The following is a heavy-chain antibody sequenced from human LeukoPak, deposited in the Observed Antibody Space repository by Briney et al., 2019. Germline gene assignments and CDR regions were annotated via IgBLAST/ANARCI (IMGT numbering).Heavy chain of an antibody. J-gene: IGHJ5*02. CDR1: GGSLSGYY. D-gene: IGHD5-18*01. V-gene: IGHV4-34*01. CDR3: ARGRYGYSWFDP. CDR2: INHSGST. Sequence: PSETLSLTCAVYGGSLSGYYWSWIRQPPGKGLEWIGEINHSGSTNYNPSLKSRVTTSVYTSKNQFSLKLSSVTAADTAVYYCARGRYGYSWFDPWGQGTLVTVLS.